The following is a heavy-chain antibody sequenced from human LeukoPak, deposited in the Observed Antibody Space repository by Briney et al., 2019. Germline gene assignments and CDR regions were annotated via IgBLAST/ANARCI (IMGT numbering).Heavy chain of an antibody. Sequence: ASVKVSCKASGYTFASSGVSWVRQAPGQGLEWMGWISAYNGNTNYAQKLQGRVTMTTDTSTSTAYMELRSLGSDDTAVYYCARFSGNSYYFDYWGQGTLVTVSS. CDR2: ISAYNGNT. CDR1: GYTFASSG. J-gene: IGHJ4*02. CDR3: ARFSGNSYYFDY. V-gene: IGHV1-18*01. D-gene: IGHD4-23*01.